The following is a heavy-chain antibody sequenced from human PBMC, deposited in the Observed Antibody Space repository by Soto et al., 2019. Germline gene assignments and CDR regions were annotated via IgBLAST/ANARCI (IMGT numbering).Heavy chain of an antibody. CDR2: IYYSGST. J-gene: IGHJ1*01. V-gene: IGHV4-59*01. CDR1: GGSISSYY. D-gene: IGHD3-16*01. CDR3: ASGGTFEYFQH. Sequence: SETLSLTCTVSGGSISSYYWSWIRQPPGKGLEWIGYIYYSGSTNYNPSLKSRVTISVDTSKNQFSLKLSSVTAADTAVYYCASGGTFEYFQHWGQGTLVTVSS.